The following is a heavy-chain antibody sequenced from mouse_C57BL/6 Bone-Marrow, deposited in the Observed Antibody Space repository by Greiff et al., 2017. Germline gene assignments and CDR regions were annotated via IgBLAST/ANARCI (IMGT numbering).Heavy chain of an antibody. J-gene: IGHJ2*01. Sequence: LQESGAELVRPGTSVKVSCKASGYAFTNYLIEWVKQRPGQGLEWIGVINPGSGGTNYNEKFQGKATLTADKSSSTAYMQLSSLTSEDSAVYFCARAALTVFDYWGQGTTLTVSA. CDR1: GYAFTNYL. V-gene: IGHV1-54*01. CDR2: INPGSGGT. D-gene: IGHD4-1*01. CDR3: ARAALTVFDY.